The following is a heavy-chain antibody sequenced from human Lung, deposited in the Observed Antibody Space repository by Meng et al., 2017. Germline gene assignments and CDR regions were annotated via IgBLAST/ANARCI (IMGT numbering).Heavy chain of an antibody. CDR3: ARDQGGAGGY. Sequence: AQPQQWGAGELGPAESLSLTCAVYVGFFSGYQWNWIRQSPGKGLEWIGDINHRERTNYNPSLKSRVTISVDTSKNQFSLKLSSVTAADTAVYYCARDQGGAGGYWGQGTLVTVSS. CDR2: INHRERT. CDR1: VGFFSGYQ. J-gene: IGHJ4*02. V-gene: IGHV4-34*01. D-gene: IGHD2-15*01.